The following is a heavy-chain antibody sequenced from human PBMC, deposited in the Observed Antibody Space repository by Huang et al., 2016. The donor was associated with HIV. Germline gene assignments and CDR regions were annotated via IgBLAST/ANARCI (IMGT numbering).Heavy chain of an antibody. CDR3: AREGQTWYGKPIAAFEI. V-gene: IGHV1-69*10. Sequence: VQLVQSGAAVRRLGSSVRVSCKAAGGSFNSLAFNWVRQAPGQGLEYVGGIVPLFSVTNYAERFQNRLTISADKSTNTVYMELRSLRSEDTGVFYCAREGQTWYGKPIAAFEIWGQGTTVIVSS. CDR1: GGSFNSLA. J-gene: IGHJ3*02. CDR2: IVPLFSVT. D-gene: IGHD1-1*01.